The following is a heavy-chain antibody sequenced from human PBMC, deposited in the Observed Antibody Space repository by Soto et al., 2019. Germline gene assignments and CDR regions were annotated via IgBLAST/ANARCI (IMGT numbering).Heavy chain of an antibody. CDR1: GYTFTGYY. CDR2: INPNSGGT. V-gene: IGHV1-2*04. J-gene: IGHJ3*02. Sequence: ASVKVSCKASGYTFTGYYMHWVRQAPGRGLEWMGWINPNSGGTNYAQKFQGWVTMTRDTSISTAYMELSRLRSDDTAVYYCARDRGSGTTDAFDIWGQGTMVTVSS. CDR3: ARDRGSGTTDAFDI. D-gene: IGHD1-1*01.